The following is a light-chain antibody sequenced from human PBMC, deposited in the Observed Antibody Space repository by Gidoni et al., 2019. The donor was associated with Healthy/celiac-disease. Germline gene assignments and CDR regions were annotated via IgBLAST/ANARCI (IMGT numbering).Light chain of an antibody. CDR1: QSVSSY. CDR2: DAS. CDR3: QQRSNWLT. V-gene: IGKV3-11*01. J-gene: IGKJ4*01. Sequence: EIVLTHSPATLSLSPGERATLSCRASQSVSSYLAWYQQKPGQAPRLLIYDASNRATGIPARFSVSGSGTDFTLTISSLEPEDFAVYYCQQRSNWLTFXGXTKVEIK.